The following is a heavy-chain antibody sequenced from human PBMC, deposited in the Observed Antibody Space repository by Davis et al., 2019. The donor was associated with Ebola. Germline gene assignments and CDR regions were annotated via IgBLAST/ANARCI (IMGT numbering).Heavy chain of an antibody. CDR3: ARPSGYYYDSSGYSY. V-gene: IGHV4-59*08. CDR1: GGSISSYY. J-gene: IGHJ4*02. Sequence: PSETLSLTCTVSGGSISSYYWSWIRQPPGKGLEWIGYIYYSGSTNYNPSLKSRVTISVDTSKNQFSLKLSSVTAADTAVYYCARPSGYYYDSSGYSYWGQGTLVTVSS. D-gene: IGHD3-22*01. CDR2: IYYSGST.